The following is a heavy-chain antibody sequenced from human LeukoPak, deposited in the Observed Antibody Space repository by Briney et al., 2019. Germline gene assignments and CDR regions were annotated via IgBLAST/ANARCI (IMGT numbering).Heavy chain of an antibody. J-gene: IGHJ4*02. V-gene: IGHV4-4*02. D-gene: IGHD3-3*01. CDR2: IYHSGST. CDR1: GGSISSSNW. CDR3: ARGPANYDFWSGYYTSHYFDY. Sequence: SETLSFTCAVSGGSISSSNWWSWVRQPPGKGLEWIGEIYHSGSTNYNPSLKSRVTISVDKSKNQFSLKLSSVTAADTAVYYCARGPANYDFWSGYYTSHYFDYWGQGTLVTVSS.